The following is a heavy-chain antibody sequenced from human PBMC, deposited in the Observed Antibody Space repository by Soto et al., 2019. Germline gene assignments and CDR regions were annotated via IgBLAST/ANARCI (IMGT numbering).Heavy chain of an antibody. V-gene: IGHV1-2*04. Sequence: ASVKVSCKASGYTFTGYYMHWVRQAPGQGLEWMGWINPNSGGTNYAQKFQGWVTMTRDTSISTAYMELSRLRSDDTAVYYGARGIAAASYYYYMDVWGKGTTVTVSS. CDR1: GYTFTGYY. CDR3: ARGIAAASYYYYMDV. J-gene: IGHJ6*03. D-gene: IGHD6-13*01. CDR2: INPNSGGT.